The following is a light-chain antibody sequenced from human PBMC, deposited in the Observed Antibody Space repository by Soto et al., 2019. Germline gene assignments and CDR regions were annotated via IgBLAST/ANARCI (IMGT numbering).Light chain of an antibody. V-gene: IGKV3-11*01. CDR2: DAS. CDR1: QSVSSF. J-gene: IGKJ3*01. CDR3: QQRSNWPPT. Sequence: EIVLTQSPATLSLSPGARATLSCRASQSVSSFLAWYQQKPGQVPRLLIYDASNRATDIPARFSGSGSGTDFTLTINSLEPEDVAVYYCQQRSNWPPTFGPGTKVDIK.